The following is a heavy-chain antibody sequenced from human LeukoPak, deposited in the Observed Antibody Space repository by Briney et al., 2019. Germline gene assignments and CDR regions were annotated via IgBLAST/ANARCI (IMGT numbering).Heavy chain of an antibody. CDR1: GGSISSGGYY. V-gene: IGHV4-30-2*01. CDR2: IYHSGST. D-gene: IGHD3-22*01. CDR3: AIEGYDSSGYRPFDP. J-gene: IGHJ5*02. Sequence: SETLSLTCTVSGGSISSGGYYWSWIRQPPGKGLEWIGYIYHSGSTYYNPSLKSRVTISVDRSKNQFSLKLSSVTAADTAVYYCAIEGYDSSGYRPFDPWGQGTLVTVSS.